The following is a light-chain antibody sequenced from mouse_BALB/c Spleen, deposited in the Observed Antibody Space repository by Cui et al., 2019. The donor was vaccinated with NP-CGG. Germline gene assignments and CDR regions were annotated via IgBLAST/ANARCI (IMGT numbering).Light chain of an antibody. V-gene: IGLV1*01. CDR3: ALWYSNHWV. CDR2: DTN. J-gene: IGLJ1*01. Sequence: QAVVHQASAITTSPGETVTLTCRSSTGAVTTSNYANWVQEKPDHLFTGLIGDTNNRAPGVPARFSGSLIGDKAALTITGAQTEDEAIYFCALWYSNHWVFGGGTKLTVL. CDR1: TGAVTTSNY.